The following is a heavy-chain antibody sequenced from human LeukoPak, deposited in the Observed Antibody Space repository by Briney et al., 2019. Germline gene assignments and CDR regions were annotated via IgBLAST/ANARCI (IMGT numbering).Heavy chain of an antibody. CDR3: ARGGSSGSSAVRWDDSFDI. D-gene: IGHD6-19*01. CDR1: GYTFTGYY. Sequence: ASVKVSCKASGYTFTGYYMHWVRQAPGQGLEWMGRINPNSGGTNYAQKFQGRVTMTRDTSISTAYMELSRLRSDDTAVYYCARGGSSGSSAVRWDDSFDIWGQGTMVTVSS. J-gene: IGHJ3*02. CDR2: INPNSGGT. V-gene: IGHV1-2*06.